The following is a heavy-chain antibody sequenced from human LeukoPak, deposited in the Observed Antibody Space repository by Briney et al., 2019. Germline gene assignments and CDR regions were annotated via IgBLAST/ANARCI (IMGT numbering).Heavy chain of an antibody. V-gene: IGHV4-4*07. CDR1: GGSISSYD. J-gene: IGHJ2*01. CDR2: TYTSGST. Sequence: SETLSLTCTVSGGSISSYDWSWIRQPAGKGLEWIGRTYTSGSTNYNPSLKSRVTMSVDMSKNQFSLNLISMIAADTAVYSCXXVSSSWYQDWYFDLWGRGTLVTVPA. D-gene: IGHD6-13*01. CDR3: XXVSSSWYQDWYFDL.